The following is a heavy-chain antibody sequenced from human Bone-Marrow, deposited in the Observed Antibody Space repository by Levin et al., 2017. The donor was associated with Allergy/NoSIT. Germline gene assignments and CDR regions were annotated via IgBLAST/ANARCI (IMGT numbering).Heavy chain of an antibody. CDR2: IKQGGGEK. CDR1: GFTFSSYW. D-gene: IGHD6-19*01. J-gene: IGHJ3*02. V-gene: IGHV3-7*04. Sequence: PGESLKISCAASGFTFSSYWMSWVRQAPGKGLEWVANIKQGGGEKYYVDSVKGRFTISRDNAENSLYLQMNSLRAEDTALYYCARDVAATGALDIWGHGTMVTVSS. CDR3: ARDVAATGALDI.